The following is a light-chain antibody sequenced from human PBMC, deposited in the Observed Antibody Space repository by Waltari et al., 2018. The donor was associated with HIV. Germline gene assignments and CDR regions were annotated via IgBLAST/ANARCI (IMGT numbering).Light chain of an antibody. Sequence: QSALTQPASVSGSPGQSITISCTGTSSDVGSYNLVSWYQKHPGKAPKLMIYEVNKRPSGVSNRFSGSKSCNTASLTISGLQAEDEADYYCCSYAGSSSYVFGSGTKVTVL. J-gene: IGLJ1*01. V-gene: IGLV2-23*02. CDR1: SSDVGSYNL. CDR2: EVN. CDR3: CSYAGSSSYV.